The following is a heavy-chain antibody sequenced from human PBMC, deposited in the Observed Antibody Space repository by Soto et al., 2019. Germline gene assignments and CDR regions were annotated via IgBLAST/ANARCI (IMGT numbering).Heavy chain of an antibody. Sequence: PGGSLRLSCAASGFTFSSYAMAWVRQAPGKGLEWVSSVSASGGTTNYADSVKGRFTISRDNDNNTLFLQMNSLRAEDTAVYYCAYLFLSQGWYPDYWGQGALVTVSS. V-gene: IGHV3-23*01. CDR2: VSASGGTT. CDR1: GFTFSSYA. CDR3: AYLFLSQGWYPDY. J-gene: IGHJ4*02. D-gene: IGHD2-15*01.